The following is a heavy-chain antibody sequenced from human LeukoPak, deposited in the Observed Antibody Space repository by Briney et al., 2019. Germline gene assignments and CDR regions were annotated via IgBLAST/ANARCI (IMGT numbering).Heavy chain of an antibody. CDR2: IKQDGSEK. V-gene: IGHV3-7*04. D-gene: IGHD3-10*01. Sequence: PGGSLRLSCAASGFTFSSYWMSWVRQATGKGLEWVANIKQDGSEKYYVDSVKGRFTISRDNAKNSLYLQMNSLRAEDTAVYYCASDREYYYGSGSFDYWGQGTLVTVSS. CDR1: GFTFSSYW. CDR3: ASDREYYYGSGSFDY. J-gene: IGHJ4*02.